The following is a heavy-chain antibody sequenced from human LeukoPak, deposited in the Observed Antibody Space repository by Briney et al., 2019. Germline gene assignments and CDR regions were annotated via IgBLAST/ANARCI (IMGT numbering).Heavy chain of an antibody. Sequence: ASVKVSCKASGYTFPSYFMHWVRQAPGQGLEWMGIINPTGGSTTYAQKFQGRVTMTRDTSTSTVYMELSSLRSDDTAVYYCARTIFGDYYYYYGMDVWGQGTTVTVSS. V-gene: IGHV1-46*01. CDR3: ARTIFGDYYYYYGMDV. CDR1: GYTFPSYF. CDR2: INPTGGST. J-gene: IGHJ6*02. D-gene: IGHD3-3*01.